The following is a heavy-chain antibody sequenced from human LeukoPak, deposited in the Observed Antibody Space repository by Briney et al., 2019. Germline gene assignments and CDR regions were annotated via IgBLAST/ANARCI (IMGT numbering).Heavy chain of an antibody. CDR1: GYTFTGYY. CDR3: ARTRASVYYDSSGYHPHFDY. CDR2: INPNSGGT. V-gene: IGHV1-2*02. D-gene: IGHD3-22*01. Sequence: ASVKVSCKASGYTFTGYYMHWLRQAPGQGLEWMGWINPNSGGTNYAQKFQGRVTMTRDTSISTAYMELSRLRSDDTAVYYCARTRASVYYDSSGYHPHFDYWGQGTLVTVSS. J-gene: IGHJ4*02.